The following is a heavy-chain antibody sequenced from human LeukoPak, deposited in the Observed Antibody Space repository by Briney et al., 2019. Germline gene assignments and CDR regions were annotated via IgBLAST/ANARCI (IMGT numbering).Heavy chain of an antibody. D-gene: IGHD3-22*01. CDR2: TYYRSKWYN. CDR1: GDIVSSNSAA. V-gene: IGHV6-1*01. Sequence: SQTLSLTCAISGDIVSSNSAAWNWIRQSPSRGLEWLGRTYYRSKWYNDYAVSVKSRITINPDTSKNQFSLQLNSVTPEDTAVYYCARLPDYYDSSGPLAFDIWGQGTMVTASS. J-gene: IGHJ3*02. CDR3: ARLPDYYDSSGPLAFDI.